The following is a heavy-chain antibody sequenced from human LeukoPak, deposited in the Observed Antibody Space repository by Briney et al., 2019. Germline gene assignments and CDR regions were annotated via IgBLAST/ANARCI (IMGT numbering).Heavy chain of an antibody. CDR1: GFTFSSYA. CDR3: ARHLLWFGELSGGFDY. Sequence: GGSLRLSCAASGFTFSSYAMSWVRQAPGKGLEWVSGISGSGGSTYYADSVKGRFTISRDDSKNTLYLQMNSLRAEDTAVYYCARHLLWFGELSGGFDYWGQGTLVTVSS. D-gene: IGHD3-10*01. V-gene: IGHV3-23*01. CDR2: ISGSGGST. J-gene: IGHJ4*02.